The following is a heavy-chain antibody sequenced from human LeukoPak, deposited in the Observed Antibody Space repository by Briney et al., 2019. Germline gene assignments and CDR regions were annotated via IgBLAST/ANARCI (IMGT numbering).Heavy chain of an antibody. CDR2: IFASGTI. Sequence: SETLSLTCTVSGDSISGSSYYWSWIRQPAGKGLEWNGRIFASGTINYNPSLKSRVTLSVDTSKNQFSLKLNSVTAADTAVFYCARGTQGFMDVWGKGTTVIVSS. D-gene: IGHD2-15*01. CDR3: ARGTQGFMDV. CDR1: GDSISGSSYY. V-gene: IGHV4-61*02. J-gene: IGHJ6*04.